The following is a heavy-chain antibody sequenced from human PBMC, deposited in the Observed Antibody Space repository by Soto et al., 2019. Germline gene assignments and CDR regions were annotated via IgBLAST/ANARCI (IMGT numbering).Heavy chain of an antibody. CDR3: ARQRGYFDWPYYYYYGMDV. CDR1: GYSFTSYW. D-gene: IGHD3-9*01. CDR2: IYPGDSDT. J-gene: IGHJ6*02. V-gene: IGHV5-51*01. Sequence: PGESLKISCKGSGYSFTSYWIGWVRQMPGKGLEWTGIIYPGDSDTRYSPSFQGQVTISADKSISTAYLQWSSLKASDTAMYYCARQRGYFDWPYYYYYGMDVWGQGTTVTVSS.